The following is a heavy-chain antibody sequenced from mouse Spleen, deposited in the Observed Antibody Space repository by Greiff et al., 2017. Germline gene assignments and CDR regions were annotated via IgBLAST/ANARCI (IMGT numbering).Heavy chain of an antibody. Sequence: EVKVVESGGGLVQPKGSLKLSCAASGFTFNTYAMNWVRQAPGKGVEWVARIRSKSNNYATYYADSVKDRFTISRDDSQSMLYLQMNNLKTEDTAMYYCVRHGYDYDDVPFAYWGQGTLVTVSA. D-gene: IGHD2-4*01. J-gene: IGHJ3*01. CDR2: IRSKSNNYAT. V-gene: IGHV10-1*02. CDR3: VRHGYDYDDVPFAY. CDR1: GFTFNTYA.